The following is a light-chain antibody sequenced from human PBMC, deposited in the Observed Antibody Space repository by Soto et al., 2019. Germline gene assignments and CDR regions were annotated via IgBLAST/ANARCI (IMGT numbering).Light chain of an antibody. CDR2: WAS. CDR3: QQYYSSPFT. J-gene: IGKJ3*01. V-gene: IGKV4-1*01. CDR1: QSVLYSSKNKNY. Sequence: DIVLTQSPDSLAVSLGERATINCKSSQSVLYSSKNKNYLAWYQQKPGQPPKLLIYWASTRESGVPDRFSGSGSGTDFTLTISSLQAEYVAVYYCQQYYSSPFTFGPGTKVDIK.